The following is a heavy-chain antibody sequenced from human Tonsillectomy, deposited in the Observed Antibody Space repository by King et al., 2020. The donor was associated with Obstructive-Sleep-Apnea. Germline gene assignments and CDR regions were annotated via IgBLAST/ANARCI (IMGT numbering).Heavy chain of an antibody. D-gene: IGHD6-19*01. Sequence: VQLVESGAEVKKPGESLRISCKGSGYSFSSYWINWVRQMPGKGLEWMGRIDPSDSYTSYSPSFQGHVTISADKSVSTAYLQWSSLKASDTAIYYCARRLGGVSSGWYSVPFDRWGQGTLVTVSS. V-gene: IGHV5-10-1*03. CDR1: GYSFSSYW. CDR2: IDPSDSYT. J-gene: IGHJ4*02. CDR3: ARRLGGVSSGWYSVPFDR.